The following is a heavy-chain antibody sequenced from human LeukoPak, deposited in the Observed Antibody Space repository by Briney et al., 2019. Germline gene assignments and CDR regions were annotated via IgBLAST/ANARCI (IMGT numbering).Heavy chain of an antibody. V-gene: IGHV3-21*01. Sequence: GGSLRLSCAASGFTFSSYSMNWVRQAPGQGLEWVSSISSSSSYIYYADSVKGRFSISRDNAKNSLYLQMNSLRAEDTAVYYCARPRAVAGGGYDYWGQGTLVTVSS. CDR1: GFTFSSYS. CDR3: ARPRAVAGGGYDY. CDR2: ISSSSSYI. J-gene: IGHJ4*02. D-gene: IGHD6-19*01.